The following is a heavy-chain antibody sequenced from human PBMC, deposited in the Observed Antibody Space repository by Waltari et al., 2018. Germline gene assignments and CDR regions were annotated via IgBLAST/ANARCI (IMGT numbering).Heavy chain of an antibody. CDR1: RGSFTSSF. Sequence: QVQLEQWGAGLLRPSETLSLTCGVFRGSFTSSFWTWVRQPPGKGLEWIGEINHSGSTNYNPSLKSRATISVDTSRNQFSLKLFSVTAADTAVYYCARGGAFAFDIWGQGTMLTVSS. CDR2: INHSGST. D-gene: IGHD1-26*01. V-gene: IGHV4-34*01. CDR3: ARGGAFAFDI. J-gene: IGHJ3*02.